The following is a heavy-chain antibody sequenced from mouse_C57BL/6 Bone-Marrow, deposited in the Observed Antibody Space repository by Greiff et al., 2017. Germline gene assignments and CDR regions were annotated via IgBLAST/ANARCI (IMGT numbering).Heavy chain of an antibody. Sequence: QVQLQQPGAELVMPGASVKLSCKASGYTFTSYWMHWVKQRPGQGLEWIGEIDPSDSYTNYNQKFKGKSTLTVDKSSSTAYMQLSSLTSEDSAVYDCARREITTVVADYWGQGTTLTVSS. CDR3: ARREITTVVADY. D-gene: IGHD1-1*01. J-gene: IGHJ2*01. V-gene: IGHV1-69*01. CDR2: IDPSDSYT. CDR1: GYTFTSYW.